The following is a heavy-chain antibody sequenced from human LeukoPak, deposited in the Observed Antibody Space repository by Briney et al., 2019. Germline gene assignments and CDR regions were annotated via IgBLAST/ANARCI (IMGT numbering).Heavy chain of an antibody. CDR3: ARLDGNWNYLFWYFDL. CDR1: GYSFTSYW. Sequence: GESLKISCKGSGYSFTSYWIGWVRQMPGKGLEWMGIIYPGGSDTRYSPSFQGQVTISADKSISTAYLQWSSLKASDTAMYYCARLDGNWNYLFWYFDLWGRGTLVTVSS. D-gene: IGHD1-7*01. CDR2: IYPGGSDT. J-gene: IGHJ2*01. V-gene: IGHV5-51*01.